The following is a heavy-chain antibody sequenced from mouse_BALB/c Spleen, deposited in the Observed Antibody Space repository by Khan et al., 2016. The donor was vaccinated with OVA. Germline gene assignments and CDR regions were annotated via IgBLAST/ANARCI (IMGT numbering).Heavy chain of an antibody. D-gene: IGHD2-1*01. CDR3: ARDGNYMDY. Sequence: EVQLQESGPDLVKPSQSLSLTCTVTGYSITSGYSWHWIRQFPGNKLEWMGYIYHSGSINYNPSLKSRFSITRDTSKNLFFLQFNSVTTEDTATYYCARDGNYMDYWGQGTSVTVSS. CDR2: IYHSGSI. CDR1: GYSITSGYS. V-gene: IGHV3-1*02. J-gene: IGHJ4*01.